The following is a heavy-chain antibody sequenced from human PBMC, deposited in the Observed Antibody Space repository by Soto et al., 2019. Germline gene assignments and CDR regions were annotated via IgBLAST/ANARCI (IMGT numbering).Heavy chain of an antibody. J-gene: IGHJ4*02. V-gene: IGHV1-69*06. Sequence: QVQLVQSGAEVKKPGSSVKVSCKASGGTFSSYSISWVRQAPGQGLEWMGGIIPIFGTSKYPQKFQGRVTITADKSTTTTYMELKSLRSEDTAVYYCARVRGLRWAGTFDYWGQGTVLTVSS. CDR3: ARVRGLRWAGTFDY. CDR1: GGTFSSYS. D-gene: IGHD3-10*01. CDR2: IIPIFGTS.